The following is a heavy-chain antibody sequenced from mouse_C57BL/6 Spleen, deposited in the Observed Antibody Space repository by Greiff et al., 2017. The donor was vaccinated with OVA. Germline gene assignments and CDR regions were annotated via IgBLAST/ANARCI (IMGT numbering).Heavy chain of an antibody. CDR3: ARGGTSWFAY. CDR1: GYAFSSSW. J-gene: IGHJ3*01. Sequence: QVQLQQSGAELVKPGASVKISCKASGYAFSSSWMNWVKQRPGKGLEWIGQIYPGDGDTNYNGKFKGKATLTADKSSSTAYMQLSSLTSEDSAVYFCARGGTSWFAYWGQGTLVTVSA. CDR2: IYPGDGDT. D-gene: IGHD3-3*01. V-gene: IGHV1-80*01.